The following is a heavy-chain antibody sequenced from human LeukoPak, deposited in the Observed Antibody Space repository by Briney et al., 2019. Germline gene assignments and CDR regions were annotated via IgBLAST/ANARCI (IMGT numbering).Heavy chain of an antibody. V-gene: IGHV4-59*08. J-gene: IGHJ4*02. CDR3: ARGLRTTRPGGDFDY. CDR2: TYHSGST. Sequence: SETLSLTCTVSGGSISSYYWSWIRQPPGKGLEWIGSTYHSGSTYYNPSLKSRVTISVDTSKNQFSLKLSSVTAADTAVYYCARGLRTTRPGGDFDYLGPGNPGHRLL. CDR1: GGSISSYY. D-gene: IGHD4-17*01.